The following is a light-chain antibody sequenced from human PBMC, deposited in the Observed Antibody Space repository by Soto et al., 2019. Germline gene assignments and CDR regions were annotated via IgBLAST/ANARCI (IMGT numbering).Light chain of an antibody. J-gene: IGKJ1*01. V-gene: IGKV1-5*03. Sequence: DIQMTQSPSTLAASVGDRVTITCRASQSISSWMAWYQQKPGKAPKLLIYTASRLECRVPSRFSGSGAGTEIPLPVFDQQPDEFASNYSPSVNVWTFGQ. CDR2: TAS. CDR1: QSISSW. CDR3: PSVNVWT.